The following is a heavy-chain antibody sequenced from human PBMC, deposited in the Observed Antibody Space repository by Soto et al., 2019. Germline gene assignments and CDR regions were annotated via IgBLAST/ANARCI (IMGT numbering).Heavy chain of an antibody. Sequence: ASVKVSCKASGYTFTSYYMHWVRQAPGQGLEWMGIINPSGGSTSYAQKFQGRVTMTRDTSTSTVYMELSSLRSEDTAVYYCARNMGPNWTVTTHYYYYGMDVWGQGTTVTVSS. J-gene: IGHJ6*02. V-gene: IGHV1-46*01. D-gene: IGHD4-17*01. CDR3: ARNMGPNWTVTTHYYYYGMDV. CDR2: INPSGGST. CDR1: GYTFTSYY.